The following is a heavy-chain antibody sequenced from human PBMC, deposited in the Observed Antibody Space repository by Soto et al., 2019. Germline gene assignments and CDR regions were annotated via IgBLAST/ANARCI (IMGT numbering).Heavy chain of an antibody. CDR2: ISGIDGST. J-gene: IGHJ5*02. V-gene: IGHV3-23*01. CDR1: GFTFSSYA. CDR3: APLRGDTALAPIFS. Sequence: GGSLRLSCAASGFTFSSYAMSWVRQAPGQGLEWVSSISGIDGSTSYANSVKGRFTISRDNSKNTLFLQMNSLRAEDTAVYYGAPLRGDTALAPIFSWGQGTRVTVSS. D-gene: IGHD5-18*01.